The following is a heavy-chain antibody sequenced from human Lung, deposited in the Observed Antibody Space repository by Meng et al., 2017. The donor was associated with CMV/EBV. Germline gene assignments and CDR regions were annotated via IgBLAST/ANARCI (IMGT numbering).Heavy chain of an antibody. CDR2: IIPTINTI. D-gene: IGHD2-15*01. CDR3: VRDRIGWFDP. V-gene: IGHV1-69*05. Sequence: CKASGDTLSNLAISWVRQTPEQGLEWMGGIIPTINTIKYAQKFQGRLTITTDRSTSTAYMDLSSLRSDDTAVYYCVRDRIGWFDPWGQGTLVTVSS. CDR1: GDTLSNLA. J-gene: IGHJ5*02.